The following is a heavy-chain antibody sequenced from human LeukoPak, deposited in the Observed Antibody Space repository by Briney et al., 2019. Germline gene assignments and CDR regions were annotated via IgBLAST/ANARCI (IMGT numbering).Heavy chain of an antibody. D-gene: IGHD5-18*01. V-gene: IGHV4-59*01. J-gene: IGHJ6*02. CDR2: IYYSGST. CDR3: ARQRSYGPYYYYGMDV. CDR1: GGSISSYY. Sequence: PSETLSLTCTVSGGSISSYYWSWIRQPPGKGLEWIGYIYYSGSTNYNPSLKSRVTISVDTSKNQFSLKLSSVTAADTAVYYYARQRSYGPYYYYGMDVWGQGTRSPSP.